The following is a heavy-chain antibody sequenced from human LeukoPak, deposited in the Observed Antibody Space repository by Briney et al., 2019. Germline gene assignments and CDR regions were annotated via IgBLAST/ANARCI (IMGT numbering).Heavy chain of an antibody. Sequence: PSETLSLTCTVSGGSISSGSYYWSWIRQPAGKGLEWIGRIYTSGSTTYNPSLKRRVTISVDTSKNQFSLKLSSVTAADTAVYYCARDPLFDYWGQGTLVTVSS. CDR3: ARDPLFDY. CDR2: IYTSGST. CDR1: GGSISSGSYY. J-gene: IGHJ4*02. V-gene: IGHV4-61*02.